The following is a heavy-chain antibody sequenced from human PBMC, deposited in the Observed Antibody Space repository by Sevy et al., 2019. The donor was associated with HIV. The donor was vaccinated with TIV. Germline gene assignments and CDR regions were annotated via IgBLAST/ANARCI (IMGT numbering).Heavy chain of an antibody. J-gene: IGHJ6*02. V-gene: IGHV1-18*04. CDR3: ARDGQVYSSSSGGYYYYGMDV. D-gene: IGHD6-6*01. Sequence: ASVKVSCKASGYTFTSYGISWVRQAPGQGLEWMGGISAYNGKTNFAQKLQDKFTRTTDTSTSTAYMELRSLRSDDTAVYYCARDGQVYSSSSGGYYYYGMDVWGQGTTVTVSS. CDR1: GYTFTSYG. CDR2: ISAYNGKT.